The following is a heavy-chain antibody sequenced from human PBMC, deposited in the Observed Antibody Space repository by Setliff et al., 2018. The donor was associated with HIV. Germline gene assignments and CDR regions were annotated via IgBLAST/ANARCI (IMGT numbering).Heavy chain of an antibody. CDR1: GITFSRYA. CDR2: IKSDGGST. J-gene: IGHJ5*02. Sequence: GGSLRLSCAASGITFSRYAMHWVRQAPGKGLEYVSGIKSDGGSTYYANSVKGRFTISRDNSKNTLYLQMNSLRAEDTAVYYCAKDMGGSYYLWGQGTLVTVSS. V-gene: IGHV3-64*01. D-gene: IGHD1-26*01. CDR3: AKDMGGSYYL.